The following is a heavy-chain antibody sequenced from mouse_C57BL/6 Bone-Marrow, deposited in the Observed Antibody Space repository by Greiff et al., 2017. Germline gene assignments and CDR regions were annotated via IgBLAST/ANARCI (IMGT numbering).Heavy chain of an antibody. CDR2: IWSDGST. CDR3: ARHLITTVVAKGYAMDY. Sequence: QVQLKESGPGLVAPSQSLSITCTVSGFSLTSYGVHWVRQPPGKGLEWLVVIWSDGSTTYNSALKSRLSISKDNSKSQVFLKMNSLQTDDTAMYSCARHLITTVVAKGYAMDYWGQGTSVTVSS. D-gene: IGHD1-1*01. J-gene: IGHJ4*01. V-gene: IGHV2-6-1*01. CDR1: GFSLTSYG.